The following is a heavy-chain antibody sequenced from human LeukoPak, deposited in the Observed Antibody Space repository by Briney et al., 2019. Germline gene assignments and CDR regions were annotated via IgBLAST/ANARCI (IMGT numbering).Heavy chain of an antibody. V-gene: IGHV3-30*02. CDR3: AKEALLWYYDFWSGYSAFDY. CDR1: GFTFSSYG. D-gene: IGHD3-3*01. CDR2: IRYDGSNK. J-gene: IGHJ4*02. Sequence: GGSLRLSCAASGFTFSSYGMHWVRQAPGKGLEWVAFIRYDGSNKYYADSVKGRFTISRDNSKNTLYLQMNSLRAEDTAVYYCAKEALLWYYDFWSGYSAFDYWGQGTLVTVSS.